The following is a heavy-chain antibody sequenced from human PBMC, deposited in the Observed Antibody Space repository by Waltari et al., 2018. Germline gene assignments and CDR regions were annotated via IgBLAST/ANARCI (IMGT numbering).Heavy chain of an antibody. J-gene: IGHJ6*03. V-gene: IGHV1-69*12. CDR1: GATFSSYA. D-gene: IGHD2-15*01. CDR2: IIISIGIA. Sequence: QLQLVQSGAAVTKPGTSVKVSCKASGATFSSYAISWVRKGPGGGLEWVGGIIISIGIADYAQMSQGRVTIKAEESTSTAYMELSSLRSEDTAVYYCARVASYYYYYMDVWGKGTTVTVSS. CDR3: ARVASYYYYYMDV.